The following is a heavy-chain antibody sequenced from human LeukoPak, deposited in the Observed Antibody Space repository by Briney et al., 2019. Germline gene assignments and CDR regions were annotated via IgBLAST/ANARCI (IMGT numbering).Heavy chain of an antibody. V-gene: IGHV1-69*13. D-gene: IGHD3-3*01. CDR3: ARASGVLRLAEDYYYMDV. J-gene: IGHJ6*03. CDR2: IIPIFGTA. CDR1: GGTFSSYA. Sequence: GASVKVSCKASGGTFSSYAISWVRQAPGQGLEWMGGIIPIFGTANYAQKFQGRVTITADESTSTAYMELSSLRSEDTAVYYCARASGVLRLAEDYYYMDVWGKGTTVTVSS.